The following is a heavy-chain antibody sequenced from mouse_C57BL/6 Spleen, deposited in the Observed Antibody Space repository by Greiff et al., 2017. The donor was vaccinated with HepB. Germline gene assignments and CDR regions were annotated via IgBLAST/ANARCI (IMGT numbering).Heavy chain of an antibody. CDR2: ISDGGSYT. V-gene: IGHV5-4*01. J-gene: IGHJ4*01. Sequence: DVHLVESGGGLVKPGGSLKLSCAASGFTFSSYAMSWVRQTPEKRLEWVATISDGGSYTYYPDNVKGRFTISRDNAKNNLYLQMSHLKSEDTAMYYCARDRRRDYAMDYWGQGTSVTVSS. CDR3: ARDRRRDYAMDY. CDR1: GFTFSSYA.